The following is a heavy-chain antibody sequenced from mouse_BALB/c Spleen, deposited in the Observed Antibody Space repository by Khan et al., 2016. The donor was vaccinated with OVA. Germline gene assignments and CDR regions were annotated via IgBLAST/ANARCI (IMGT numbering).Heavy chain of an antibody. CDR3: ARGASYCYFDV. CDR2: INTYTGEP. CDR1: GYTFTNYG. J-gene: IGHJ1*01. V-gene: IGHV9-1*02. Sequence: QIQLVQSGPELKKPGETVKISCKASGYTFTNYGMNWVKQAPGKGLKWMGWINTYTGEPTYTDDFKGRFAFSLETSASTAYLQINNLKNEDIATYFCARGASYCYFDVWGAGTTVTVSS.